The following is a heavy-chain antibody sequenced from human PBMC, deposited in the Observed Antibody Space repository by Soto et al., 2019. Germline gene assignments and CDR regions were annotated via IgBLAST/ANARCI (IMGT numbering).Heavy chain of an antibody. V-gene: IGHV4-59*08. CDR1: GGSISSYY. J-gene: IGHJ3*02. CDR2: IYYSGST. D-gene: IGHD6-19*01. CDR3: ARHTYYSSGVGGDAFDI. Sequence: QVQLQESGPGLVKPSETLSLTCTVSGGSISSYYWSWIRQPPGKGLEWIGYIYYSGSTNYNPSLKSRVTISVDTSKNQFSLKLSSVTAADTAVYYCARHTYYSSGVGGDAFDIWGQGTMVTVSS.